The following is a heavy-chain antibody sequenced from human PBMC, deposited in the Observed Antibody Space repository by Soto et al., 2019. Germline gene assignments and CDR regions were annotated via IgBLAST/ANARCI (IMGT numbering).Heavy chain of an antibody. D-gene: IGHD1-7*01. Sequence: GGSLRLSCAASGFTFSNYWVSWVRQAPGKGPEWVANINQDGGVRTYADSVKGRFTISRDNAKNSLYLQMNGLTVEDMAVFYCVGGNYRWGQGTLVTVSS. V-gene: IGHV3-7*04. CDR3: VGGNYR. CDR2: INQDGGVR. J-gene: IGHJ4*02. CDR1: GFTFSNYW.